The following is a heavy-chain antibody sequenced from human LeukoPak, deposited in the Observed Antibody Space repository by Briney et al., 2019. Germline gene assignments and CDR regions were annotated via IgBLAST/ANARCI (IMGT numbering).Heavy chain of an antibody. CDR2: INPNSGGT. J-gene: IGHJ4*02. V-gene: IGHV1-2*02. CDR3: ARGFQDPYCSGGSCYQGGY. Sequence: ASVKVSCKASGYTFTGYYMHWVRQAPGQGLEWMGWINPNSGGTNYAQKFQGRVTMTRDTSISTAYMELSRLRSDDTAVYYCARGFQDPYCSGGSCYQGGYWGQGTLVTVSS. CDR1: GYTFTGYY. D-gene: IGHD2-15*01.